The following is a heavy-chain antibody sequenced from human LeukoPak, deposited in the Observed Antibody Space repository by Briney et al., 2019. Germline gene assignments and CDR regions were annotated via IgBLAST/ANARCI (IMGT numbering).Heavy chain of an antibody. J-gene: IGHJ3*02. CDR1: GGSISSSSYY. CDR2: IYYSGIT. D-gene: IGHD3-22*01. V-gene: IGHV4-39*07. Sequence: SETLSLTCTVSGGSISSSSYYWGWIRQPPGKGLEWLGIIYYSGITHYNPSLKSRVTISVDTSKNQFSLKLSSVTAADTAVYYCAREHSPMYYYDSSGLYAFDIWGQGTMVTVSS. CDR3: AREHSPMYYYDSSGLYAFDI.